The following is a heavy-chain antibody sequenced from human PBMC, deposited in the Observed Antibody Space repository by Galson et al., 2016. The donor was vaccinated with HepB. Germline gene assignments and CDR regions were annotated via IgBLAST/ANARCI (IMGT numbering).Heavy chain of an antibody. CDR1: GFTFRNYG. CDR3: AREYSGTPGFDS. V-gene: IGHV3-7*04. Sequence: SLRLSCAASGFTFRNYGMHWVRQVPGKGLEWVANIKEDGSEKYYVDSVKGRFTISRDNAKKSLYIQMNSLRSEDTALYYCAREYSGTPGFDSWGQGTLVAVSS. D-gene: IGHD1-26*01. J-gene: IGHJ4*02. CDR2: IKEDGSEK.